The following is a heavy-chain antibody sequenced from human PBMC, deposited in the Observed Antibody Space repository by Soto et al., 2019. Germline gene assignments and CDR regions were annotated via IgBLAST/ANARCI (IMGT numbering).Heavy chain of an antibody. Sequence: ASVKVSCKASGYTFTSYAMHWVRQAPGQRLEWMGWINAGNGNTKYSQKFQGRVTITRDTSASTAYMELSSLRSEDTAVYYCYVVLAALGSYFDYWGQGTLVTVSS. CDR1: GYTFTSYA. D-gene: IGHD2-2*01. V-gene: IGHV1-3*01. CDR2: INAGNGNT. J-gene: IGHJ4*02. CDR3: YVVLAALGSYFDY.